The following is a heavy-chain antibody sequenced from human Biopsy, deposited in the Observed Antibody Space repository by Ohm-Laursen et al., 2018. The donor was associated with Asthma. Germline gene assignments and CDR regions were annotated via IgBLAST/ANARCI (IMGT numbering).Heavy chain of an antibody. D-gene: IGHD5-18*01. J-gene: IGHJ4*02. CDR1: GFTFSSYS. CDR3: ARFKRGYSYGYAGVFDY. Sequence: SLRLSCAASGFTFSSYSMNWVRQAPGKGLEWVSYISSSSTIYYADSVKGRFTIPRDNAKNSLYLQMSSLRDEDTAVYYCARFKRGYSYGYAGVFDYWGQGTLVTVSS. CDR2: ISSSSTI. V-gene: IGHV3-48*02.